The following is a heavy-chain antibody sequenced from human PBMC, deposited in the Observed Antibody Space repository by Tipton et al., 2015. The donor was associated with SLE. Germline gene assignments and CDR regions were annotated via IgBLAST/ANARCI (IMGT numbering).Heavy chain of an antibody. Sequence: QVQLVQSGAEVKKPGASVKVSCKASGYTFTSYGISWVRQAPGQGLEWMGWISACNGNTNYAQKLQGRVTMTTDTSTSTAYMELRSLRADAKAVYCGGSGGGCETRDAFDIGGQGTMGTGTS. J-gene: IGHJ3*02. V-gene: IGHV1-18*01. CDR3: GSGGGCETRDAFDI. CDR1: GYTFTSYG. CDR2: ISACNGNT. D-gene: IGHD6-19*01.